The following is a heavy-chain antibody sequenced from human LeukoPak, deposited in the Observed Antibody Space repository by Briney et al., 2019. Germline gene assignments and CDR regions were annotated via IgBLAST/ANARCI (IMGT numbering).Heavy chain of an antibody. CDR3: AKIGEVGATHFDY. J-gene: IGHJ4*02. V-gene: IGHV3-23*01. CDR1: GFTFSNFA. D-gene: IGHD1-26*01. Sequence: GGSLRLSCAASGFTFSNFAMSWVRQAPGKGLEWVSAINGSGNSTYYADSVKGRFTISRDNSKNTLYLQMNSLRAEDTAVYYCAKIGEVGATHFDYWGQGTLVTVSS. CDR2: INGSGNST.